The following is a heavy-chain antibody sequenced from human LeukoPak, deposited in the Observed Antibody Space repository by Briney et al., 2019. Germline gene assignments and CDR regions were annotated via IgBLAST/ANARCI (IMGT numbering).Heavy chain of an antibody. CDR2: ISAGGVDT. J-gene: IGHJ4*02. Sequence: GGSLRLSCVASGFTFSNYAMTWVRQAPGKGLEWVSAISAGGVDTFYADSVRGRFTISRDNSKSTLYLQVNSLRAEDTAVYYCAAKEGLTGYLSGSFDYWGQGTLVTVSS. CDR3: AAKEGLTGYLSGSFDY. D-gene: IGHD3-9*01. CDR1: GFTFSNYA. V-gene: IGHV3-23*01.